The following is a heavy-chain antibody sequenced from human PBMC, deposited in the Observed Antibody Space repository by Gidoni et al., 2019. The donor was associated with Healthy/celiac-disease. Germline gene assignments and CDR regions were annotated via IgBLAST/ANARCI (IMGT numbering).Heavy chain of an antibody. Sequence: EVQLVESGGGLVQPVGCLRLSCASSGFTFSSDEMNWVRQAPGKGLEWVSDISRSGSTIYYADSVTGRFTISRDNAKNSLYLQMNSLRAEDTAVYYCARAIPAYSSGSPVDYWGQGTLVTVSS. CDR1: GFTFSSDE. V-gene: IGHV3-48*03. J-gene: IGHJ4*02. CDR3: ARAIPAYSSGSPVDY. D-gene: IGHD6-19*01. CDR2: ISRSGSTI.